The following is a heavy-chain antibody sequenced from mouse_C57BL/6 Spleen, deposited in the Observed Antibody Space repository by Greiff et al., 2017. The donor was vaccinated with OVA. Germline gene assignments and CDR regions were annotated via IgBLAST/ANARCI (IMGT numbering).Heavy chain of an antibody. V-gene: IGHV1-80*01. CDR1: GYAFSSYW. CDR3: ARGVIRRYFDV. CDR2: IYPGDGDT. J-gene: IGHJ1*03. D-gene: IGHD2-4*01. Sequence: VKLQESGAELVKPGASVKISCKASGYAFSSYWMNWVKQRPGKGLEWIGQIYPGDGDTNYNGKFKGKATLTADKSSSTAYMQLSSLTSEDSAVYFCARGVIRRYFDVWGTGTTVTVSS.